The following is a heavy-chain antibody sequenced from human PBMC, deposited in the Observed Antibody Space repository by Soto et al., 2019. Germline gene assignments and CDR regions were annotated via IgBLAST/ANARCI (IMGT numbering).Heavy chain of an antibody. CDR1: GFTFSSYS. V-gene: IGHV3-33*08. D-gene: IGHD3-10*01. J-gene: IGHJ6*02. CDR2: IWYDGSNK. Sequence: GGSLRLSCAASGFTFSSYSMNWVRQAPGKGLEWVAVIWYDGSNKYYADSVKGRFTISRDNSKNTLYLQMNSLRAEDTAVYYCARDTARDKVRIYYGMDVWGQGTTVTVSS. CDR3: ARDTARDKVRIYYGMDV.